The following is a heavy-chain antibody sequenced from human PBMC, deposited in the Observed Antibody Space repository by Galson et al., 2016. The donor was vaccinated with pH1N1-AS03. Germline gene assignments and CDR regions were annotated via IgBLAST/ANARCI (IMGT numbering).Heavy chain of an antibody. Sequence: SVKVSCKASGGKFSSYAISWVRQAPGQGLEWMGGIIGMFGTTNCAQRFQGRVTMTRDTSTSTVYMELSSLRSDDTAVYYCARVSAGLTGYYYAMDVWGQGTTVTVSS. CDR2: IIGMFGTT. D-gene: IGHD4/OR15-4a*01. CDR3: ARVSAGLTGYYYAMDV. J-gene: IGHJ6*02. CDR1: GGKFSSYA. V-gene: IGHV1-69*05.